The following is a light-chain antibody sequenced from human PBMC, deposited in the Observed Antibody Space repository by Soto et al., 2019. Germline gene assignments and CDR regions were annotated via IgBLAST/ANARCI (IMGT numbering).Light chain of an antibody. CDR2: EVS. CDR3: SSYTSSSSTLEV. J-gene: IGLJ1*01. V-gene: IGLV2-14*01. Sequence: QSFLTQPASVSGSPGQSITISCTGTSSEVGVYNFVSWYQQHPGKAPKLMIYEVSNRPSGVSNRFSGSKSGNTASLTISGLQAEDEADYYCSSYTSSSSTLEVFGSGTKVTVL. CDR1: SSEVGVYNF.